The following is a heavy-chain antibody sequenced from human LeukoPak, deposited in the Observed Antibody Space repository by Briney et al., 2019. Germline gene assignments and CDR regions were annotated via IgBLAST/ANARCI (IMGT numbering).Heavy chain of an antibody. CDR2: IGTIISTT. J-gene: IGHJ3*02. CDR1: GFNFRIHE. Sequence: GGSLRLSCAASGFNFRIHEMNWVRQAPGKGLEWVSYIGTIISTTYYADSVKGRFTVSRDDAKSSLYLQMSSLRAEDTAVYYCARVGKLGYCSSTSCHDSDAFDIWGQGTMVTVSS. D-gene: IGHD2-2*01. CDR3: ARVGKLGYCSSTSCHDSDAFDI. V-gene: IGHV3-48*03.